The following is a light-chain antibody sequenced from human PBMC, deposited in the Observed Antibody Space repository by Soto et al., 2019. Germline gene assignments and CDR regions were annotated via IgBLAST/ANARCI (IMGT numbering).Light chain of an antibody. CDR2: GAS. CDR1: QSVNNNY. CDR3: QQYGSSQYT. Sequence: EIVLTQSPGTLSLSPGERATLSCRASQSVNNNYLAWYQQKPGQAPRLLIYGASSRATGIPHRFSGSGAGTDVTLTISRLEHEDFAVYYCQQYGSSQYTFGQGTKLEIK. J-gene: IGKJ2*01. V-gene: IGKV3-20*01.